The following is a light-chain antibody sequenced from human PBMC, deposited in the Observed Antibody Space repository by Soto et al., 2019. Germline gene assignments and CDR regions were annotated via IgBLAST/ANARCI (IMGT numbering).Light chain of an antibody. J-gene: IGKJ1*01. V-gene: IGKV1-5*01. CDR1: QSISVW. CDR3: QQYNTYPT. CDR2: YAS. Sequence: DSQVSQCPATLSASLGDRVTITCRASQSISVWLAWYQQNPGEAPKLLIYYASVLETGVPSRFSGSGSGTEFNLTISSLQTDDFATYYCQQYNTYPTFGQGTKV.